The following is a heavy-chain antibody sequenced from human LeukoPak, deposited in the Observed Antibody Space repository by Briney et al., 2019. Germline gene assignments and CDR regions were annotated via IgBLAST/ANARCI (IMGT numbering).Heavy chain of an antibody. V-gene: IGHV3-74*01. CDR3: ARDFDGPRASDY. D-gene: IGHD4-17*01. CDR2: TNTDGSYS. J-gene: IGHJ4*02. Sequence: GGSLRLSCAASGFTFSYFWMHWFRQTPGKGLVWVSCTNTDGSYSSYADSVKGRFTISRDNVGNTLYLQMSSLRAEDSAVYYCARDFDGPRASDYWGQGISVTVSS. CDR1: GFTFSYFW.